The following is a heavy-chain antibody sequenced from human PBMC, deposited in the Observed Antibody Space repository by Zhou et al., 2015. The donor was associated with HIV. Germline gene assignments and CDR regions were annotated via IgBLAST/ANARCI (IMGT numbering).Heavy chain of an antibody. D-gene: IGHD3-22*01. J-gene: IGHJ4*02. CDR1: GYSFTTFH. V-gene: IGHV1-18*04. CDR2: INADNGKT. Sequence: QVQLVQSGAEVKKPGASVKISCKASGYSFTTFHMLWVRQAPGQGLEWMGWINADNGKTNYAQKFQGRVTLTTDRSTRTAYMELRTLRSDDAAIYYCATDDIGGYHSFNYWGQGTLVSVSS. CDR3: ATDDIGGYHSFNY.